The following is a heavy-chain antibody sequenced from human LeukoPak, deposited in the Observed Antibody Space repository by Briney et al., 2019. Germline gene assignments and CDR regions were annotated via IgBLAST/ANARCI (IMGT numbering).Heavy chain of an antibody. V-gene: IGHV3-23*01. CDR3: ARVDSGNYDY. J-gene: IGHJ4*02. CDR1: GFRFSSHV. CDR2: IDGTDGGS. Sequence: GGSLRLSCAASGFRFSSHVMSWVPQAPGKGLEYVSSIDGTDGGSYYADSVKGRFTISRDNSKNTLFLQMNSLRVEDTAVYYCARVDSGNYDYWGQGTLLTVSS. D-gene: IGHD1-26*01.